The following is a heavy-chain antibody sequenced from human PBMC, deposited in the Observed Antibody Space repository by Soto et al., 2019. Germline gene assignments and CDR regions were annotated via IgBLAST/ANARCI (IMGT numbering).Heavy chain of an antibody. CDR1: GFTFGNYG. D-gene: IGHD1-7*01. V-gene: IGHV3-33*01. CDR3: ARDTSGTSRNFDL. CDR2: IWYDGSNE. J-gene: IGHJ4*02. Sequence: GGSLRLSCAASGFTFGNYGMHWVRQAPGKGLEGVAVIWYDGSNEYYAAAVKGRFTISRGNSKNTLYLQMNSLRVEDTAVYYCARDTSGTSRNFDLWGQGALVTVSS.